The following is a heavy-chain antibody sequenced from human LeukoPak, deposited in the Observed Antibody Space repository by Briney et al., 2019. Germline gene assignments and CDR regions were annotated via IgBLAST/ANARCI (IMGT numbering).Heavy chain of an antibody. J-gene: IGHJ6*03. Sequence: GGALRLSCAASGFTFSSYDMTWVRQAPGRGLEWVSSIRPSGDNTYYGDSVKGRFTISRDSSKNILYLQMNSLRAEDTAVYYCAKDRCSNGVGCYYYYMDVWGKGTTVTISS. CDR1: GFTFSSYD. CDR3: AKDRCSNGVGCYYYYMDV. V-gene: IGHV3-23*01. D-gene: IGHD2-8*01. CDR2: IRPSGDNT.